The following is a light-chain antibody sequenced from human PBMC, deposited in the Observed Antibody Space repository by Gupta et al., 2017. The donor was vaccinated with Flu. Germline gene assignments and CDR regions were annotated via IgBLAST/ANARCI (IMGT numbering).Light chain of an antibody. J-gene: IGLJ3*02. CDR1: GWVY. CDR2: DYQ. Sequence: GWVYVSCYQQMPDQAPCLVMFDYQHRPPVVPNRFSVSKSGTSTTLTISRLEAEDEADDYCQVWDCNSNHLVFGGGTKLTVL. V-gene: IGLV3-21*02. CDR3: QVWDCNSNHLV.